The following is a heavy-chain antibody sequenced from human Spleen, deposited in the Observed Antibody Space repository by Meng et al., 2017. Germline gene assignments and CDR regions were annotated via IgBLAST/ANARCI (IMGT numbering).Heavy chain of an antibody. V-gene: IGHV1-2*02. D-gene: IGHD6-6*01. Sequence: QVQLVQSGAEVKKPGASVKVSCKASGYTFTGYYMHWVRQAPGQGLEWMGWINPNSGGTKYAQKFQGRVTMTGYTSISTAYMELSRLTSDDTAVYYCAREGGSSSHFDYWGQGTLVTVSS. CDR3: AREGGSSSHFDY. CDR1: GYTFTGYY. CDR2: INPNSGGT. J-gene: IGHJ4*02.